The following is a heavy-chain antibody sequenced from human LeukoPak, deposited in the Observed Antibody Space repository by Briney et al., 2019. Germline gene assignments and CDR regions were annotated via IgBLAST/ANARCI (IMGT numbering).Heavy chain of an antibody. Sequence: ASVKVSCKASGYTFTGYYMHWVRQAPGQGLEWMGWINPTTGGTYYAEKFQGRVTMTRDTSISTAYMELTSLKSDDTAVYYCYCWNYRVGLPFDIWGQGTKVTVSS. CDR2: INPTTGGT. D-gene: IGHD1-7*01. J-gene: IGHJ3*02. CDR1: GYTFTGYY. CDR3: YCWNYRVGLPFDI. V-gene: IGHV1-2*02.